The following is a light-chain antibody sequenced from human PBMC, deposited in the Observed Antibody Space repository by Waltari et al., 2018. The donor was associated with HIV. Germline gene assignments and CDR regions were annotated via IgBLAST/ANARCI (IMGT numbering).Light chain of an antibody. J-gene: IGKJ1*01. V-gene: IGKV1-39*01. Sequence: DIPMTQSPSSLSAFVGDRVIITCRASQEISSYLNWYQQKPGKAPRLLIYAASSLQSGVPSRCSGSGSGTEFTLTINSLQPEDFATYCCQQSYKTPGTFGQGTKVETK. CDR2: AAS. CDR3: QQSYKTPGT. CDR1: QEISSY.